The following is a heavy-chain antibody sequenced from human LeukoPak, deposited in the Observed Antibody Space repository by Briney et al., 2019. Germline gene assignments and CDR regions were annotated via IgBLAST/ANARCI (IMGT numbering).Heavy chain of an antibody. CDR3: ARRTGMDV. Sequence: GGSLRLSCAASGFTFSSYEMNWVRQAPGKGLEWVSYISSSSSTIYYADSVKGRFTISRDNAKNSLYLQMNSLRAEDTAVYYCARRTGMDVWGKGTTVTVSS. J-gene: IGHJ6*04. CDR1: GFTFSSYE. CDR2: ISSSSSTI. V-gene: IGHV3-48*03.